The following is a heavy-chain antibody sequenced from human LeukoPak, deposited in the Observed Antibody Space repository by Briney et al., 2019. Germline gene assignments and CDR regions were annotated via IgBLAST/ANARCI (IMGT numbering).Heavy chain of an antibody. V-gene: IGHV3-23*01. CDR2: ISGSGGST. CDR3: AKVITMIVGYYFDY. CDR1: GFTFSSYA. J-gene: IGHJ4*02. Sequence: PGRSLRLSCAASGFTFSSYAMSWVRQAPGKGLEWVSAISGSGGSTYYADSVKGRFTISRDNSKNTLYLQMNSLRAEDTAVYYCAKVITMIVGYYFDYWGQGTLVTVSS. D-gene: IGHD3-22*01.